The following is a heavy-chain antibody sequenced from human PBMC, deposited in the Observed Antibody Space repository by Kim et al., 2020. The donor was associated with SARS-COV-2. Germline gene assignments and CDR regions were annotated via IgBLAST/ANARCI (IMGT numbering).Heavy chain of an antibody. D-gene: IGHD6-13*01. Sequence: SETLSLTCTVSGGSISSGGYYWSWIRQHPGKGLEWIGYIYYSGSTYYNPSLKSRVTISVDTSKNQFSLKLSSVTAADTAVYYCARVVPIAAAGTDYYFGRDVWGQGTTVTVSS. CDR3: ARVVPIAAAGTDYYFGRDV. J-gene: IGHJ6*02. CDR2: IYYSGST. V-gene: IGHV4-31*03. CDR1: GGSISSGGYY.